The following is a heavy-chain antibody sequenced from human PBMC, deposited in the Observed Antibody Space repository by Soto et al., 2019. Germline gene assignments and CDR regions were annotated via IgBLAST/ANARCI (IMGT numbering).Heavy chain of an antibody. D-gene: IGHD3-22*01. CDR1: GFTFSSYA. V-gene: IGHV3-23*01. J-gene: IGHJ4*02. CDR2: ISGSGSTI. Sequence: GGSLRLSCAASGFTFSSYAVSWVRRAPGKGPEWISSISGSGSTIYYADSVKGRFTISRDNSKNTLYLQMSSLRAEDTAVYYCAKVFYYYDSSGYYYFDYWGQGTMVTVYS. CDR3: AKVFYYYDSSGYYYFDY.